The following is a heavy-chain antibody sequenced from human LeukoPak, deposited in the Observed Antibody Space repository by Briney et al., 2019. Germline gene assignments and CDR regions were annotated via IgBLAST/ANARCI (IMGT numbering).Heavy chain of an antibody. CDR1: GGSISSGGYY. Sequence: SETLSLTCTVSGGSISSGGYYWSWIRQPPGKGLEWIGYIYHSGSTYYNPSLKSRVTISVDRSKNQFSLKLSSVTAADTAVYYCARDRSMDVWGKGTTVIVSS. V-gene: IGHV4-30-2*01. J-gene: IGHJ6*03. CDR3: ARDRSMDV. CDR2: IYHSGST.